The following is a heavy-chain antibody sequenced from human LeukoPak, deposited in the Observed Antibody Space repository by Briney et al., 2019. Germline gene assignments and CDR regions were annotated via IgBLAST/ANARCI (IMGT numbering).Heavy chain of an antibody. D-gene: IGHD2-21*01. J-gene: IGHJ5*02. V-gene: IGHV3-48*02. CDR1: GFTFSTYD. CDR2: ISSGSITK. CDR3: ARAHANSPGS. Sequence: AGGSLRLSCAASGFTFSTYDMHWVRQAPGKGLEWVSYISSGSITKNYADSVKGRFTISRDNAKNSLFLQMNSLRHEDTAVYYCARAHANSPGSWGQGTLVTVSS.